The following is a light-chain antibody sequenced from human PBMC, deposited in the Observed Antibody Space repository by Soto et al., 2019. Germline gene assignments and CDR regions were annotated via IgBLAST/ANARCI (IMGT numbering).Light chain of an antibody. J-gene: IGLJ2*01. CDR3: ETWDSNTRV. CDR2: LEDSGIY. CDR1: SGHSSYI. Sequence: QLVLTQSSSASASLGSSVKLTCTLSSGHSSYIIAWHQQQPGKAPRYLMKLEDSGIYNKGSGVPDRFSGSSSGADRYLTISNLQSEDEADYYCETWDSNTRVFGGWTKLTVL. V-gene: IGLV4-60*03.